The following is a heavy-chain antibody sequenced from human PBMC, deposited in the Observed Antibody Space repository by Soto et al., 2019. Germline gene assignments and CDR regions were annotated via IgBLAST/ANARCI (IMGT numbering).Heavy chain of an antibody. V-gene: IGHV4-59*01. CDR2: IYYSGST. D-gene: IGHD2-21*02. CDR1: GGSISSYY. CDR3: ARDVSPPPPYCGGDCYSWFDP. J-gene: IGHJ5*02. Sequence: SETLSLTCTVSGGSISSYYWSWIRQPPGKGLEWIGYIYYSGSTNYNPSLKSRVTISVDTSKNQFSLKLSSVTAADTAVYYCARDVSPPPPYCGGDCYSWFDPWGQGTLVIVSS.